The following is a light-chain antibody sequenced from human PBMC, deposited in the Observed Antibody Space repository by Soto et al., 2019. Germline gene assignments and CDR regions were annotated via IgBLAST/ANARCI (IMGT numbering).Light chain of an antibody. V-gene: IGKV3-15*01. CDR1: QSMSNN. CDR3: QQYHNWPPFT. CDR2: GAS. J-gene: IGKJ5*01. Sequence: DIVMTQSPVTLSVSPGERATLSCRASQSMSNNLAWYQQKPGQAPRLLIYGASTRDTGIPDRFSGSGSGTEFTLTISSLQSEDFAIYYCQQYHNWPPFTFGQGTRLEIK.